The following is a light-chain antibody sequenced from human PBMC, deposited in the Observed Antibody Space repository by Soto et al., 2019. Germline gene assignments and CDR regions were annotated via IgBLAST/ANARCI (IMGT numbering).Light chain of an antibody. J-gene: IGLJ1*01. V-gene: IGLV2-8*01. CDR2: EVS. Sequence: SALAQPPSASGSPGQSVTISCTGTSSDVGGYNYVSWYQQHPGKPPKLMIYEVSKRPSGVPDRFSGSKSGNTASLTVSGLQNEDEADYYCSSYGGSNNLDFGTGTKVTVL. CDR3: SSYGGSNNLD. CDR1: SSDVGGYNY.